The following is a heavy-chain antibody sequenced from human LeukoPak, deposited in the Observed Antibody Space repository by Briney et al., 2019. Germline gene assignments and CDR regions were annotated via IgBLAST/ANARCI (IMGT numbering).Heavy chain of an antibody. CDR1: GFTFSSYA. D-gene: IGHD3-9*01. J-gene: IGHJ6*02. V-gene: IGHV3-30*04. Sequence: GGSLRLSCAASGFTFSSYAMHCVRQAPGKGLEWVAVISYDGSNKYYADSVKGRFTISRDNSKNTLYLQMNSLRAEDTAVYYCARDVVRYFDWLRDLGYYYYYGMDVWGQGTTVTVSS. CDR2: ISYDGSNK. CDR3: ARDVVRYFDWLRDLGYYYYYGMDV.